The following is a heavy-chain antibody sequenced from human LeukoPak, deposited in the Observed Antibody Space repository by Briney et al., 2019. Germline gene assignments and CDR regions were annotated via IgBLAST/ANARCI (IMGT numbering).Heavy chain of an antibody. Sequence: ASVKVSCKASGYTFTSYYMHWVRQAPGQGLEWMGIINPSGGSTSYAQKFQGRVTMTRDTSTSTVYMELSSLSSEDTAVYYCARDLNACSSTSCYVRMVYALGPLGYWGQGTLVTVSS. D-gene: IGHD2-2*01. V-gene: IGHV1-46*01. J-gene: IGHJ4*02. CDR1: GYTFTSYY. CDR2: INPSGGST. CDR3: ARDLNACSSTSCYVRMVYALGPLGY.